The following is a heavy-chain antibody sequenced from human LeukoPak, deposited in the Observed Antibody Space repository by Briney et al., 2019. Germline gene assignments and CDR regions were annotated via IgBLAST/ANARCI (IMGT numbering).Heavy chain of an antibody. CDR3: ARWRGTIAAAGPSFDY. J-gene: IGHJ4*02. CDR1: GGSISSSSYY. Sequence: SETLSLTCTVSGGSISSSSYYWGWIRQPPGKGLEWIGSIYYSGSTYYNPSLKSRVTISVDTSKNQFSLKLSSVTAADTAVYYCARWRGTIAAAGPSFDYWGQGTLVTASS. V-gene: IGHV4-39*01. D-gene: IGHD6-13*01. CDR2: IYYSGST.